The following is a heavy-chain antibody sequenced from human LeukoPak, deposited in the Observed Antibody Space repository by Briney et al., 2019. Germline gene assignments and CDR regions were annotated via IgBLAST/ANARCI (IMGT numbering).Heavy chain of an antibody. CDR2: INSDGSST. V-gene: IGHV3-74*01. Sequence: GGSLRHSCAASGFPFSSYWMLWVRPAPGKRLVWVSRINSDGSSTSYADSVKGRFTISRDNAKNTLYLQMNSLRAEDTAVYYCARERYQEYYFDYWGQGTLVTVSS. J-gene: IGHJ4*02. CDR3: ARERYQEYYFDY. D-gene: IGHD2-2*01. CDR1: GFPFSSYW.